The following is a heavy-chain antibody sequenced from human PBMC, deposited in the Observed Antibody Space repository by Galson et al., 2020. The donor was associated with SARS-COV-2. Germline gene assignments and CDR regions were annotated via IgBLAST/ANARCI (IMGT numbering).Heavy chain of an antibody. CDR3: ARHDGGNYYDRHFDL. V-gene: IGHV4-59*08. CDR2: IYYSWST. CDR1: GGSISSYY. D-gene: IGHD1-26*01. Sequence: ETSETLSLTCTVSGGSISSYYWSWIRQPPGKGLVWIAYIYYSWSTNYNPSLKSRVTVSVDTSKNQFSLKLSSVTAADTAVYYCARHDGGNYYDRHFDLWGRGTLVTVSS. J-gene: IGHJ2*01.